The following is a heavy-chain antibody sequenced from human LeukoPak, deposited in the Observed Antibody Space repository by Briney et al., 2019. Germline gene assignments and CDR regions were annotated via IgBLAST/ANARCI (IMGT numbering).Heavy chain of an antibody. CDR2: IYYSGST. D-gene: IGHD1-26*01. Sequence: PSETLSLTCTVSGGSISSSSYYWGWIRQPPGKGLEWIGSIYYSGSTYYNPSLKSRVTISVDTSKNQFSLKVSSVTAADTAVYYCARVRSGSYYTDYWGQGTLVTVSS. CDR3: ARVRSGSYYTDY. CDR1: GGSISSSSYY. J-gene: IGHJ4*02. V-gene: IGHV4-39*07.